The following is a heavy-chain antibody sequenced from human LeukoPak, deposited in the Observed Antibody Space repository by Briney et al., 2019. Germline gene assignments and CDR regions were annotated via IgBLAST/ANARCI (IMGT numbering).Heavy chain of an antibody. CDR2: IYPGDSDT. V-gene: IGHV5-51*01. CDR1: GYSFTSYW. CDR3: ARTLGYCSGGSCYSRGWFDP. D-gene: IGHD2-15*01. Sequence: GESLKISCKGSGYSFTSYWIGWVRQMPGKGLEWMGIIYPGDSDTRDSPSFQGQVTISADKSISTAYLQWSSLKASDTAMYYCARTLGYCSGGSCYSRGWFDPWGQGTLVTVSS. J-gene: IGHJ5*02.